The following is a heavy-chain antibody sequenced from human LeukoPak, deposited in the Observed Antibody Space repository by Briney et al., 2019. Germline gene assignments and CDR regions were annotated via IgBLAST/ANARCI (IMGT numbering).Heavy chain of an antibody. CDR2: IIPIFGTA. CDR1: GGTFSSYA. CDR3: ARVRGGSGDAFDI. J-gene: IGHJ3*02. Sequence: SVKVSCKASGGTFSSYAISWVRQAPGQGLEWMGGIIPIFGTANYAQKFQGRVTITADESTSTAYMELSSLRSEDTAVYYCARVRGGSGDAFDIWGQGTMVTVSS. D-gene: IGHD2-15*01. V-gene: IGHV1-69*13.